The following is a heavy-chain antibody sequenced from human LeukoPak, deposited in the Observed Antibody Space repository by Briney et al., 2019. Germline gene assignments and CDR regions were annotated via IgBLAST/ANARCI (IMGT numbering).Heavy chain of an antibody. CDR3: AGLATGHSFDF. Sequence: GESLKISCQGSGYRFVNFWIGWVRQTPGRGLEWMGIIYPHDSDTRYSPSFQGQVTISADKSISTAFLQWSSLKASDTAMYFCAGLATGHSFDFWGQGTLVTVSS. V-gene: IGHV5-51*01. J-gene: IGHJ4*02. CDR1: GYRFVNFW. CDR2: IYPHDSDT.